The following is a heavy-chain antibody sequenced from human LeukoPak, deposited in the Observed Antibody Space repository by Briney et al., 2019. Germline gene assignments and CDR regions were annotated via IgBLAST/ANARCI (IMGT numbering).Heavy chain of an antibody. CDR2: ISSDGIRK. Sequence: PGGSLRLSCATSGFTLSTYGMEWVRQAPGKGPEWVAIISSDGIRKYYADSVKGRFTISRDISRSTLYLEMNSLSAEDTAVYYCARASGPIKKNRFDQWGQGTLVTVSS. D-gene: IGHD1-26*01. V-gene: IGHV3-30*12. CDR3: ARASGPIKKNRFDQ. J-gene: IGHJ4*02. CDR1: GFTLSTYG.